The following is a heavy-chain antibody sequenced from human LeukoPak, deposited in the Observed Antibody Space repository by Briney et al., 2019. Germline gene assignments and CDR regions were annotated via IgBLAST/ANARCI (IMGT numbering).Heavy chain of an antibody. CDR1: GFTFSTCH. V-gene: IGHV3-33*06. J-gene: IGHJ4*02. CDR3: AKDSNDYGDYNYFDF. Sequence: GRSLKLSCAASGFTFSTCHIHWVRQAPGKGLEGVALVWHDGSKTYYADSVKGRFTVSRDNSKNTLYLQMNSLRAEDTAVYYCAKDSNDYGDYNYFDFWGQGTLVTVSS. D-gene: IGHD4-17*01. CDR2: VWHDGSKT.